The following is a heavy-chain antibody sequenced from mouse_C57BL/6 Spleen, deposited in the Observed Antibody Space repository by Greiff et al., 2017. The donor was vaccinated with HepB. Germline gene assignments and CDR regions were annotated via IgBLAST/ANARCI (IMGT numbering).Heavy chain of an antibody. CDR1: GYTFTGYW. CDR3: ARKGYDSYFDD. Sequence: QVQLQQSGAELMKPGASVKLSCKATGYTFTGYWIEWVKQRPGHGLEWIGEILPGSGSTNYTEKFKGKATFTADTSSNTAYMQLSSLTTEDSAIYYCARKGYDSYFDDWGQGTTLTVSS. V-gene: IGHV1-9*01. J-gene: IGHJ2*01. D-gene: IGHD2-4*01. CDR2: ILPGSGST.